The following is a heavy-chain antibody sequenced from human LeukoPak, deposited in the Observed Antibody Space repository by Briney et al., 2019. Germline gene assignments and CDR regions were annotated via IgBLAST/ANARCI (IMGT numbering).Heavy chain of an antibody. CDR3: ARDTHYYFDY. V-gene: IGHV4-59*01. CDR1: GGSISSYY. CDR2: IYYSGST. Sequence: PSETLSLTCTVSGGSISSYYWSWIRQPPGKGLEWIGYIYYSGSTNYNPSLKSRVTISVDTSKNQFSLKLSSVAAADTAVYYCARDTHYYFDYWGQGTLVTVSS. D-gene: IGHD2-15*01. J-gene: IGHJ4*02.